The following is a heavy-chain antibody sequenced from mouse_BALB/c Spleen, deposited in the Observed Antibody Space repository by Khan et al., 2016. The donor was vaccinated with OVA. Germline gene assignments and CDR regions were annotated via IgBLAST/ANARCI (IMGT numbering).Heavy chain of an antibody. CDR1: GYTFTSNT. J-gene: IGHJ2*01. CDR3: ARRRGGYYFDY. CDR2: INPRSGNT. Sequence: QMQLEESAAELARPGASVKMSCKASGYTFTSNTMHWVKQRPGQGLEWIGYINPRSGNTEYNQKCKDKTTLTADTSSSTAYMQLRSLTSEDSAVYYCARRRGGYYFDYWGQGTTLTVSS. V-gene: IGHV1-4*02.